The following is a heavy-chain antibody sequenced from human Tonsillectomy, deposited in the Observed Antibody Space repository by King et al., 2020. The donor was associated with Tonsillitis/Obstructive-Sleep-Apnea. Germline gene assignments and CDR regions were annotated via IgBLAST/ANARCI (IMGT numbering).Heavy chain of an antibody. CDR3: ARALSGWGY. CDR2: INHRGST. D-gene: IGHD6-19*01. J-gene: IGHJ4*02. V-gene: IGHV4-34*01. Sequence: VQLQQWGAGLLKPSETLSLTCAVYGGSFSGYYWSWIRPPPGKGLEWIGEINHRGSTNYNPSLKSRGTISVDPSKNQFSLKLSSVTAADTAVYYCARALSGWGYWGQGTLVTVSS. CDR1: GGSFSGYY.